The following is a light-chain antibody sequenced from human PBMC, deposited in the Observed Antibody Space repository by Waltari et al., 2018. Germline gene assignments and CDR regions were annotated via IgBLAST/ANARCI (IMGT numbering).Light chain of an antibody. J-gene: IGLJ2*01. Sequence: SYELTQPPSVSVSPGQTASITCSGDKLGDQYACWYQQKPGQSPLVVIYQDTKRPSGILERCSGSNAGNTATLTISGTQAMDEADYYCQAWDSSTAVFGGGTKLTVL. V-gene: IGLV3-1*01. CDR3: QAWDSSTAV. CDR2: QDT. CDR1: KLGDQY.